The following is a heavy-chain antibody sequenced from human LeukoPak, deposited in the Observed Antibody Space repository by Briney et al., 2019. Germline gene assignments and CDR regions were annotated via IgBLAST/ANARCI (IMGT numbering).Heavy chain of an antibody. J-gene: IGHJ6*02. CDR3: AREMDV. CDR2: ISYDGSNK. CDR1: GFTFRSYA. V-gene: IGHV3-30*04. Sequence: GSLRLSCAASGFTFRSYALHWVRQAPGKGLEWVAVISYDGSNKYYADSVKGRFTISRDNSKNTLFLQMNSLRAEDTAVYYCAREMDVWGQGTTVTVSS.